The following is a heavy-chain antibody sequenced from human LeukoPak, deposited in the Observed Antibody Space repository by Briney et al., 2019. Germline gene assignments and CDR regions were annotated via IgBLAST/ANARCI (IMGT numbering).Heavy chain of an antibody. J-gene: IGHJ5*02. Sequence: PGGSLRLSCAASGFTFSDYYMSWIRQAPGKGLEWVSYISSSGSTIYYADSVKGRFTISRDNAKNSLYLQMNSLRAEDTAVYYCAKATASYGSGSRKFNWFDPWGQGTLVTVSS. CDR1: GFTFSDYY. V-gene: IGHV3-11*01. CDR3: AKATASYGSGSRKFNWFDP. D-gene: IGHD3-10*01. CDR2: ISSSGSTI.